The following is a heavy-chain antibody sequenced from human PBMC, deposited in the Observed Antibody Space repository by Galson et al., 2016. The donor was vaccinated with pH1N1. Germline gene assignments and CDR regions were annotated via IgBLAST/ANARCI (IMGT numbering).Heavy chain of an antibody. CDR2: ISHGGDVM. J-gene: IGHJ4*02. V-gene: IGHV3-11*04. CDR1: GFILSNYY. CDR3: ARDYVADAEASLDY. D-gene: IGHD3-10*02. Sequence: SLRLSCAPSGFILSNYYMSWIRQAPGKRLEWVSYISHGGDVMKYADSVRGRFTIPRDTAKNSVYLQMNSLRDEDTAVYYCARDYVADAEASLDYWGQGTLVTVSS.